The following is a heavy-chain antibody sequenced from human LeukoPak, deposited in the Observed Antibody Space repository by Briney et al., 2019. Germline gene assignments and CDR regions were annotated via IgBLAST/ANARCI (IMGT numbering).Heavy chain of an antibody. CDR3: ARDGGYYDSSGYGKNDPDFYY. CDR1: GYTLTGYY. Sequence: ASVKVSCKASGYTLTGYYMHWVRPARARGGEWMGCINPNSGGTNYAQKFQGRVTMTRDTSISTAYMELSRLRSDDTAGYYCARDGGYYDSSGYGKNDPDFYYWGQGTLVTVSS. J-gene: IGHJ4*02. CDR2: INPNSGGT. D-gene: IGHD3-22*01. V-gene: IGHV1-2*02.